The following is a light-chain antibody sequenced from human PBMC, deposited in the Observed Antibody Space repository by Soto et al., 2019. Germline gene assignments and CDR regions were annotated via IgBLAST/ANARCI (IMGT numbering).Light chain of an antibody. J-gene: IGLJ3*02. CDR2: DVS. CDR1: SSDIGKYNL. Sequence: QSALTQPASVSGSPGQSITISCTGTSSDIGKYNLVSWYQQDPGKAPKLLIYDVSERPSGVSNRFSGSKSGNTASLTISGLQVEDEADYYCCSYAGSRALVFGGGTKLTVL. CDR3: CSYAGSRALV. V-gene: IGLV2-23*02.